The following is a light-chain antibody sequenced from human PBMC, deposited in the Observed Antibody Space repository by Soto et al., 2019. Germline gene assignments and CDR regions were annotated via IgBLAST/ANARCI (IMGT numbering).Light chain of an antibody. CDR3: QQRSNWP. CDR2: DAS. CDR1: QSVSSY. J-gene: IGKJ4*01. Sequence: EIVLTQSPATLSLSPGERATLSCRASQSVSSYLAWYQQKPGQAPRLLIYDASARATGIPARFSGSGSETXXXXXXXXXXXXXFAVYYCQQRSNWPFGGGTKVEIK. V-gene: IGKV3-11*01.